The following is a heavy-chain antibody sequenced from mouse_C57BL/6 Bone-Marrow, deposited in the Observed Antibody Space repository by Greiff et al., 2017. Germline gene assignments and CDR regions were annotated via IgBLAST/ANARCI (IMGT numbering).Heavy chain of an antibody. J-gene: IGHJ4*01. CDR1: GYTFTNYW. D-gene: IGHD2-4*01. CDR3: ARSYDYDDYTMDY. CDR2: MHPNGGSP. V-gene: IGHV1-64*01. Sequence: QVQLQQPGAELVKPGASVKLSCKASGYTFTNYWMHWVKQRPGQGLEWIGMMHPNGGSPDYNEKFKSEATLSVDKSSRTAYMELSILTSEDSAVYYCARSYDYDDYTMDYWGQGTSGTVSS.